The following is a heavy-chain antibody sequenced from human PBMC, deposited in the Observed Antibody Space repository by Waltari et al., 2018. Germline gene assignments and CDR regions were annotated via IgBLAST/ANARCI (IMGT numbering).Heavy chain of an antibody. CDR1: GYTLTSYY. D-gene: IGHD2-2*01. V-gene: IGHV1-2*02. CDR2: IKPNSGDT. J-gene: IGHJ5*02. CDR3: ARESAFSTSWYPGFDP. Sequence: QVQLVQSGAAVKKPGASVKVSCKASGYTLTSYYLHWVRQAPGQGLEWVGWIKPNSGDTNLARKFQDRVTMTRDTSVNTAYMVVGRLTSDDTAVYFCARESAFSTSWYPGFDPWGQGTLVTVAS.